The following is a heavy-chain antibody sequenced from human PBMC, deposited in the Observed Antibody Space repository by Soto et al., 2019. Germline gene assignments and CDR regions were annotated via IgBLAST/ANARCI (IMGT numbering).Heavy chain of an antibody. CDR1: GYTFTSYD. CDR3: ARGLTHYYGSGSYPDY. Sequence: ASVKVSCKASGYTFTSYDINWVRQATGQGLEMMRWMNPNSGNTGYAQKFQGRVTMTRNTSISTAYMELSSLRSEDTAVYYCARGLTHYYGSGSYPDYWGQGTLVTVSS. J-gene: IGHJ4*02. CDR2: MNPNSGNT. D-gene: IGHD3-10*01. V-gene: IGHV1-8*01.